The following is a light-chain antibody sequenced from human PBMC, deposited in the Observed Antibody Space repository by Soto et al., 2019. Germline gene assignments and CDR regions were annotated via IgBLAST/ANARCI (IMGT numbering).Light chain of an antibody. V-gene: IGKV3-15*01. J-gene: IGKJ1*01. CDR2: DAS. Sequence: EMVMTQSPATLSVSPGERATLSCRASQSVSTKLAWYQQKPCQAPRLLIHDASTRATGIPARFSGSGSGTEFTLTISSLQSEDFAVYYCQQYNYWPTFGQGTKVEIK. CDR3: QQYNYWPT. CDR1: QSVSTK.